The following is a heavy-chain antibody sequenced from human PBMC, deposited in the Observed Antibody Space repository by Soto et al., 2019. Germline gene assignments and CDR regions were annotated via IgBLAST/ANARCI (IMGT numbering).Heavy chain of an antibody. J-gene: IGHJ4*02. CDR1: GYNFAIYW. CDR3: ARVYILELPGTISYSVNYGGYFDS. D-gene: IGHD1-7*01. CDR2: IYPGDSDT. Sequence: GESLKISCMVSGYNFAIYWIGWVRQMPGKGLEWMGVIYPGDSDTRYSPSLQGQVTISADKSSSTAYLQWSSLKASDTAMYFCARVYILELPGTISYSVNYGGYFDSWGQGTLVTVSS. V-gene: IGHV5-51*01.